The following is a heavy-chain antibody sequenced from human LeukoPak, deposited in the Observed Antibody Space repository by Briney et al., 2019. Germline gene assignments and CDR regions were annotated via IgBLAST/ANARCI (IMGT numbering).Heavy chain of an antibody. CDR3: AKDPYTAMVTDYYYMDV. Sequence: PGGSLRLSCAASVFTFSSYGMHWVRQARGKGLEWVAVIWYDGSNKYYADSVKGRFTISRDNSKNTLYLQMNSLRAEDTAVYYCAKDPYTAMVTDYYYMDVWGKGTTVTVSS. V-gene: IGHV3-33*06. CDR1: VFTFSSYG. J-gene: IGHJ6*03. D-gene: IGHD5-18*01. CDR2: IWYDGSNK.